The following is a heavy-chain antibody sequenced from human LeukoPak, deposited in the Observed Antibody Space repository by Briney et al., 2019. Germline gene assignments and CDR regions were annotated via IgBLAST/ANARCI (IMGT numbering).Heavy chain of an antibody. D-gene: IGHD4-17*01. V-gene: IGHV3-30-3*01. CDR3: ARDRTVTTFDY. Sequence: QPGGSLRLSCAASGFTFSSYAMHWVRQAPGKGLEWVAVISYDGSNKYYADSVKGRFTISRDNSKNTLYLQMNSLRAEDTAVYYCARDRTVTTFDYWGQGTLVTVSS. CDR2: ISYDGSNK. J-gene: IGHJ4*02. CDR1: GFTFSSYA.